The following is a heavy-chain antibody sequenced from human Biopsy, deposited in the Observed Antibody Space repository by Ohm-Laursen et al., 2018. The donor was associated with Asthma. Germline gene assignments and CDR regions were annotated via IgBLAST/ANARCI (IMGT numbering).Heavy chain of an antibody. J-gene: IGHJ6*02. V-gene: IGHV3-30*03. D-gene: IGHD3-3*01. Sequence: SLRLSCTASGFSFSNYGMHWVRQAPGKGLEWVAVISYDGRNKYYGDSVKGRFTISRDNSKNTVYLQMISLRVEDTSVYYCARGAYYDFWSGYSRPIPGYYGMDVWGHGTTVTVSS. CDR1: GFSFSNYG. CDR3: ARGAYYDFWSGYSRPIPGYYGMDV. CDR2: ISYDGRNK.